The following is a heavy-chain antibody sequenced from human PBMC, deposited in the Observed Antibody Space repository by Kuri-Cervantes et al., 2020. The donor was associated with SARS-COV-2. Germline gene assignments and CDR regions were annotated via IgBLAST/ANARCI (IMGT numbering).Heavy chain of an antibody. CDR2: IYYSGST. CDR3: ASLLSYYDYVWGSYRYYYFDY. J-gene: IGHJ4*02. V-gene: IGHV4-31*03. Sequence: LRLSCTVSGGSISSGGYYWSWIRQHPGKGLEWIGYIYYSGSTYYNPSLKSRVTISVDTSKNQFSLKLSSVTAADTAVYYCASLLSYYDYVWGSYRYYYFDYWGQGTLVTVSS. CDR1: GGSISSGGYY. D-gene: IGHD3-16*02.